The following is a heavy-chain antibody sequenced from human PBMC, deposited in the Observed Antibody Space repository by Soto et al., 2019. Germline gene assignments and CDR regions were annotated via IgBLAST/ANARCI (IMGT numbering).Heavy chain of an antibody. CDR2: IYYSGST. D-gene: IGHD4-4*01. J-gene: IGHJ4*02. CDR1: GGSISSSSYY. CDR3: TGLPVNYEIDY. Sequence: SETLSLTCTVSGGSISSSSYYWGWIRQPPGKGLEWIASIYYSGSTYYNPSLKSRVTISIDTSNNQFSLRLSSVTAADTAVYYCTGLPVNYEIDYWGQGTLVTVSS. V-gene: IGHV4-39*01.